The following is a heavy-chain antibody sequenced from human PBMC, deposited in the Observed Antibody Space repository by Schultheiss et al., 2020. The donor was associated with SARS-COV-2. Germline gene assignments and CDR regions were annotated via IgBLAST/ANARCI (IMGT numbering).Heavy chain of an antibody. D-gene: IGHD5-24*01. CDR2: IYFIGIT. Sequence: SETLSLTCSVSGSSITGFFWTWIRQPPGKGLDPIGNIYFIGITKYNPSLKSRVTISIDTSKNQFSLKLGSVTAADTAVYFCARATRVESLFSVRGGSFDFGGRGALVTV. V-gene: IGHV4-59*01. CDR3: ARATRVESLFSVRGGSFDF. J-gene: IGHJ4*02. CDR1: GSSITGFF.